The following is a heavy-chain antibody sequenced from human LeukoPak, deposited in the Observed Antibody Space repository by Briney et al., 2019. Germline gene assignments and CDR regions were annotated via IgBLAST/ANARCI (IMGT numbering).Heavy chain of an antibody. CDR3: ARAHKTYSSIDY. J-gene: IGHJ4*02. CDR2: IYYSGST. Sequence: SETLSLTCTVSGGSISSSSYYWGWIRQPPGKGLEWIGSIYYSGSTYYNPSPKSRVTISVDTSKNQFSLKLSSVTAADTAVYYCARAHKTYSSIDYWGQGTLVTVSS. CDR1: GGSISSSSYY. V-gene: IGHV4-39*07. D-gene: IGHD6-19*01.